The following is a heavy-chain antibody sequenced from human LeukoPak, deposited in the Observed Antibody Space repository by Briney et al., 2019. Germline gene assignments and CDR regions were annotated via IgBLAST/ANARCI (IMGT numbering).Heavy chain of an antibody. CDR3: ARAKMLVGASTGWFDP. V-gene: IGHV4-59*12. J-gene: IGHJ5*02. Sequence: SETLSLTCTVSGGSISSYYWSWIRQPPGKGLEWIGYIYYSGSTNYNPSLKSRVTISVDTSKNQFSLQLNSVTPEDTAVYYCARAKMLVGASTGWFDPWGQGTLVTVSS. D-gene: IGHD1-26*01. CDR2: IYYSGST. CDR1: GGSISSYY.